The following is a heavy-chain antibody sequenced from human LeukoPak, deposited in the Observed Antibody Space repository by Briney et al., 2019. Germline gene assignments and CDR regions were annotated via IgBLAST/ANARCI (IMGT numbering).Heavy chain of an antibody. V-gene: IGHV3-7*01. CDR1: GFTFSSYW. CDR2: IKQDGSEK. J-gene: IGHJ4*02. D-gene: IGHD2-15*01. Sequence: PGGSLRLSCAASGFTFSSYWVSWVRQAPGKGLECVANIKQDGSEKYYVDSVKGRFTISRDNAKNSLYLQMNSLRAEDTAVYYCARDWSGGSCSDYWGQGTLVTVSS. CDR3: ARDWSGGSCSDY.